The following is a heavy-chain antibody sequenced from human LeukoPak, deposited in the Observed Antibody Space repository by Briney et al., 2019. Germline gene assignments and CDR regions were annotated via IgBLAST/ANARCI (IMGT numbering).Heavy chain of an antibody. V-gene: IGHV4-59*01. J-gene: IGHJ3*02. CDR2: IYYSGST. CDR1: GGSISSYY. CDR3: ARFRDYYDSSGYAFDI. Sequence: SETLSLTCTVSGGSISSYYWSWIRQPPGKGLEWIGYIYYSGSTNYNPSLKSRVTISVDTSKNQFSLKLSSVTAADTAVYYCARFRDYYDSSGYAFDIWGQGTMVTVSS. D-gene: IGHD3-22*01.